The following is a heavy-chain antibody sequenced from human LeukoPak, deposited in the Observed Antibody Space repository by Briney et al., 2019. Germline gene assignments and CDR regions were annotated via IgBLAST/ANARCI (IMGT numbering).Heavy chain of an antibody. CDR3: ARGAHYFDY. CDR2: IYHSGST. V-gene: IGHV4-30-2*01. CDR1: GGSISSGGYS. Sequence: SQTLSLTCAVSGGSISSGGYSWSWIRQPPGKGLEWIGYIYHSGSTYYNPSLKSRVTISVDTSKNQFSLKLTSVSAADTAVYYCARGAHYFDYWGQEALVTVSS. J-gene: IGHJ4*02.